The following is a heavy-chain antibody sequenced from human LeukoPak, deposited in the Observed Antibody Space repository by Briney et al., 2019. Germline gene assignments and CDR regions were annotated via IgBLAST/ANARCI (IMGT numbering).Heavy chain of an antibody. J-gene: IGHJ4*02. CDR2: IIPIFGTA. CDR3: ARILGYCSGGSCYSFSRNFDY. Sequence: SVKVSCKASGGTFSSYAISWVRQAPGQGLEWMGGIIPIFGTANYAQKFQGRVTITADESTSTAYMELSSLRSEDTAVYYCARILGYCSGGSCYSFSRNFDYWGQGTLVTVSS. CDR1: GGTFSSYA. V-gene: IGHV1-69*13. D-gene: IGHD2-15*01.